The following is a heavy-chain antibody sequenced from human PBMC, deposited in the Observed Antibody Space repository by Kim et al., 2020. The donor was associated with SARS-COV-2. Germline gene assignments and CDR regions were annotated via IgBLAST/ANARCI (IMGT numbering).Heavy chain of an antibody. J-gene: IGHJ3*02. Sequence: GGSLRLSCAASGFTFSSYSMNWVRQAPGKGLEWVSSISSSSSYIYYADSVKGRFTISRDNAKNSLYLQMNSLRAEDTAVYYCARDPNTPFIGGYYSSDAFDIWGQGTMVTVSS. CDR2: ISSSSSYI. CDR3: ARDPNTPFIGGYYSSDAFDI. CDR1: GFTFSSYS. V-gene: IGHV3-21*01. D-gene: IGHD3-22*01.